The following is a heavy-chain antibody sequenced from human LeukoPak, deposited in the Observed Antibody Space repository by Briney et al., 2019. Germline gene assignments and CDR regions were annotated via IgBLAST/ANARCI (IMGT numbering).Heavy chain of an antibody. D-gene: IGHD3-9*01. V-gene: IGHV4-59*01. CDR2: TSYSGST. J-gene: IGHJ2*01. CDR3: GRRTYYVTLTGYTYWYFEL. CDR1: GGSISSYD. Sequence: SETLSLTCTVSGGSISSYDWSWIRQPPGKRLEWIGYTSYSGSTDYNPSLNSRVTMSVDTSKTQFSLKRSSVTAADTAVYYCGRRTYYVTLTGYTYWYFELWGRGTLVTVSS.